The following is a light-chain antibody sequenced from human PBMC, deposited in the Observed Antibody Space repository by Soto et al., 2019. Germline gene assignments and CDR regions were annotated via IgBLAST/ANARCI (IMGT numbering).Light chain of an antibody. CDR3: QTWGNGIVV. V-gene: IGLV4-69*01. CDR1: SGHSNYA. CDR2: VNSDGSH. Sequence: QLVLTQSPSASASLGASVKLTCTLSSGHSNYAIAWHQQQPEKGPRYLMKVNSDGSHSKGDGIPDRFSGSSSGAERYVTISSLQSEDEADYYCQTWGNGIVVFGGGTKVTVL. J-gene: IGLJ2*01.